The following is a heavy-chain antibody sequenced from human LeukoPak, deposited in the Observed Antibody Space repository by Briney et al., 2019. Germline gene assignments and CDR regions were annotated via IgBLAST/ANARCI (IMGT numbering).Heavy chain of an antibody. J-gene: IGHJ4*02. CDR3: ARDNSGYDSPDY. Sequence: QAGGSLRLSCTGSGFTFGDHAMSWVRQAPGKGLEWVAVIWYDGSNKYYADSVKGRFTISRDNSKNTLYLQMNSLRAEDAAVYYCARDNSGYDSPDYWGQGTLVTVSS. CDR2: IWYDGSNK. CDR1: GFTFGDHA. D-gene: IGHD5-12*01. V-gene: IGHV3-33*01.